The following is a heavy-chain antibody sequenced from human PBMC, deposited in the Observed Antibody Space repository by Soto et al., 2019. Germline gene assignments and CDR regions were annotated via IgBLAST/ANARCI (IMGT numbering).Heavy chain of an antibody. J-gene: IGHJ5*02. CDR2: ISFQGTND. V-gene: IGHV3-30*03. CDR1: GFNFNNYG. Sequence: QVQLVESGGGVVQPGGSLRLSCAGSGFNFNNYGMYWVRQAPGKGLEWVAFISFQGTNDYYAEAVKGRFTISKDYSKKTLFLQMNSLRADDTAMYYCASEGSCNSGTCYGDWLAPWGQGTRVHVS. CDR3: ASEGSCNSGTCYGDWLAP. D-gene: IGHD2-15*01.